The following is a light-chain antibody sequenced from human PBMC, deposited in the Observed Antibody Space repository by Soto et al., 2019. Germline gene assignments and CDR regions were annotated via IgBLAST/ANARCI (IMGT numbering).Light chain of an antibody. CDR1: SGDIGGYNY. V-gene: IGLV2-8*01. CDR3: ASYAGSNNYV. J-gene: IGLJ1*01. Sequence: QSVLTQPPSASGSPGQSVTISCTGTSGDIGGYNYVSWYQQHPGKAPKLIIYDVTKRPSGVPDRFSGSRSANTASLTVSGLQAEDEADYYCASYAGSNNYVFGTGTKATV. CDR2: DVT.